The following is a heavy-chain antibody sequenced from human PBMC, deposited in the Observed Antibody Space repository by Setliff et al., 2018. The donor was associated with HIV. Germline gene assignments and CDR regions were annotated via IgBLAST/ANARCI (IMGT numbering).Heavy chain of an antibody. Sequence: PSETLSLTCAVYGGSFSGYSWIWIRQPPGKGLEWIGEINHSGSANYNPSLKSRVTISLDTSRNQFSLKLTSMTAADTSVYYCARGTWIQLSALALFDYWGQGTLVTVSS. CDR2: INHSGSA. V-gene: IGHV4-34*01. CDR3: ARGTWIQLSALALFDY. CDR1: GGSFSGYS. D-gene: IGHD5-18*01. J-gene: IGHJ4*02.